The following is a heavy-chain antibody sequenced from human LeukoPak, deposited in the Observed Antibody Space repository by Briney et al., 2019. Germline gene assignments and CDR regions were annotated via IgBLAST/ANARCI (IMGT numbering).Heavy chain of an antibody. V-gene: IGHV4-39*02. D-gene: IGHD6-6*01. CDR2: IYYSGST. CDR3: AREYISSPDY. Sequence: SETLSLTCTVSGGAISSSSYYWGWIRQPPGKGLEWIGSIYYSGSTYYNPSLKSRVTISVDTSKNQFSLKLSSVSAADTAVYYCAREYISSPDYWGQGTLVTVSS. J-gene: IGHJ4*02. CDR1: GGAISSSSYY.